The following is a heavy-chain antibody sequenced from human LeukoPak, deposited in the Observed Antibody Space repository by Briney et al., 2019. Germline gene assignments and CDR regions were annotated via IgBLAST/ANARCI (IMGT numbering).Heavy chain of an antibody. J-gene: IGHJ4*02. V-gene: IGHV3-30*18. D-gene: IGHD1-26*01. CDR3: AKDYSGYYFDY. CDR1: GYSFSSYG. CDR2: ISYDGSNK. Sequence: PGGSLRLSCAASGYSFSSYGMHWVRQAPGKGLEWVAVISYDGSNKYYADSVKGRFTISRDNSKNTLYLQMNSLRAEDTAVYYCAKDYSGYYFDYWGQGTLVTVSS.